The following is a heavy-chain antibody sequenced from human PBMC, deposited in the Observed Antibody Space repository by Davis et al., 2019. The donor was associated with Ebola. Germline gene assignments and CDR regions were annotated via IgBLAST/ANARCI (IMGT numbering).Heavy chain of an antibody. J-gene: IGHJ4*02. CDR2: INSGSSTI. CDR1: GISFSTYS. V-gene: IGHV3-48*02. D-gene: IGHD1-26*01. Sequence: GESLKISCAASGISFSTYSMNWVRQAPGKGLEWLSYINSGSSTISYADSVKGRFAISRDNANNSLYLQMSSLRDEDTAVYYCARSMGPRFFDYWGQGTLVTVSS. CDR3: ARSMGPRFFDY.